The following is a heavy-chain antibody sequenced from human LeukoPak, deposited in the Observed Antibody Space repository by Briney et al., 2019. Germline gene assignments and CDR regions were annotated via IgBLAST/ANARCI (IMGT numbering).Heavy chain of an antibody. CDR3: ARGPREGYSSSWYPFRDYYYYMDV. Sequence: ASVKVSCKASGYTFTGYYMHWVRQAPGQGLDWMGWMNPNSGNTGYAQKFQGRVNMTRNTSISTAYMELSSLRSEDTAVYYCARGPREGYSSSWYPFRDYYYYMDVWGKGTTVTISS. CDR1: GYTFTGYY. J-gene: IGHJ6*03. D-gene: IGHD6-13*01. V-gene: IGHV1-8*02. CDR2: MNPNSGNT.